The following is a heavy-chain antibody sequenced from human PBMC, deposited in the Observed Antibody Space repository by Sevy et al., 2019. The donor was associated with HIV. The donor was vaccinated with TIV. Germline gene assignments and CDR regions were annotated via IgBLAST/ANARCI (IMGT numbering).Heavy chain of an antibody. J-gene: IGHJ3*02. CDR3: ARDTDITFGGGDAFDI. CDR2: IIPMFRTA. V-gene: IGHV1-69*13. D-gene: IGHD3-16*01. Sequence: ASVKVSCKASGGTFGTYTISWLRQAPGQGLEWMGGIIPMFRTANYAQKFQGRVTITADESTGTAYMELSSLRSEDSALYYCARDTDITFGGGDAFDIWGQGTMVTVSS. CDR1: GGTFGTYT.